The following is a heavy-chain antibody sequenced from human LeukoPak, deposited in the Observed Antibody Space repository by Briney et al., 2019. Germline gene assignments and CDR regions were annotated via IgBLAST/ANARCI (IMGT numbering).Heavy chain of an antibody. J-gene: IGHJ4*02. CDR1: GFSFSSYA. V-gene: IGHV3-23*01. D-gene: IGHD3-16*01. Sequence: PGGSLRLSRAASGFSFSSYAMSWVRQAPGKGLEWVSSIIDSGGNTFYADSVKGRFTMSRDNSKNTLYVQMNSLRVDDTAVYYCAKRGRYYFDYWGQGTLVTVSS. CDR2: IIDSGGNT. CDR3: AKRGRYYFDY.